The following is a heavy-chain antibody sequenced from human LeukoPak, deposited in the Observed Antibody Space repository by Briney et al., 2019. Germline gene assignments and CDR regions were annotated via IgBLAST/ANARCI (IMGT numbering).Heavy chain of an antibody. D-gene: IGHD2-2*01. V-gene: IGHV3-21*01. CDR1: GFTFSSYS. J-gene: IGHJ6*03. CDR2: ISSSSSYI. Sequence: TGGSLRLSCAASGFTFSSYSMNWVRQAPGKGLEWVSSISSSSSYIYYADSVKGRFTISRDNAKNSLYLQMNSLRAEDTAVYYCARPAAAPIHYYYVDVWGKGTTVTVSS. CDR3: ARPAAAPIHYYYVDV.